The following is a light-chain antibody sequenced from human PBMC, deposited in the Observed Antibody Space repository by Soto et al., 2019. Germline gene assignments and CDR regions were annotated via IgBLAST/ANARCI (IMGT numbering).Light chain of an antibody. V-gene: IGKV3-20*01. CDR3: QQYNNWPPWT. CDR2: GAS. J-gene: IGKJ1*01. CDR1: QSVSSSY. Sequence: EIVLTQSPGTLSLSPGERATLSCRASQSVSSSYLAWYQQKPGQAPRLLIYGASSRATGIPDRFSGSGSGTDFNLTITSLQSEDFAVYYCQQYNNWPPWTFGQGTKVDIK.